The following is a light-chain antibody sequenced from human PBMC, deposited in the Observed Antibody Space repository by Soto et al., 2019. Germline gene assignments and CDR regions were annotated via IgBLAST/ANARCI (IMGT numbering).Light chain of an antibody. J-gene: IGKJ1*01. Sequence: DIQVTQDPSSLSASVGDRVTITCRASQSISSYLNWYQQKPGKAPKLLIYAASSLQSGVPSRFSGSGSGTDFTLTISSLQPEDFATYSCPQSYSTPLTSGHGTKVDIK. CDR3: PQSYSTPLT. V-gene: IGKV1-39*01. CDR2: AAS. CDR1: QSISSY.